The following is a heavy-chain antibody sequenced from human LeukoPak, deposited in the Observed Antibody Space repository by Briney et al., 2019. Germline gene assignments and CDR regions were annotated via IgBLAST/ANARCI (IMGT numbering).Heavy chain of an antibody. V-gene: IGHV3-30-3*01. D-gene: IGHD4-17*01. CDR3: ARGGVTTMTLRDLWLDY. J-gene: IGHJ4*02. Sequence: GGSLRLSCAASGFTFSNYAMHWVRQAPGKGLEWVALMSYDGSNKFYADSVKGRFTISRDNSKSTLYLQMNSLKAEDTAVYYCARGGVTTMTLRDLWLDYWGQGTLVTVSS. CDR2: MSYDGSNK. CDR1: GFTFSNYA.